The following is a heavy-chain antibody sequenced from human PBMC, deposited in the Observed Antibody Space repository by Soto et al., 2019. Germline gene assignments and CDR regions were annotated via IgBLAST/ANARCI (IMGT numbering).Heavy chain of an antibody. V-gene: IGHV3-53*01. D-gene: IGHD5-18*01. J-gene: IGHJ6*02. CDR3: ARGAMAPYYYGMDV. CDR1: GFTVSSNY. Sequence: PGGSLRLSCAASGFTVSSNYMSWVRQAPGKGLEWVSVIYSGGSTYYADSVKGRFTISRDNSKNTLYLQMNSLRAEDTAVYYCARGAMAPYYYGMDVWGQGTTVTVSS. CDR2: IYSGGST.